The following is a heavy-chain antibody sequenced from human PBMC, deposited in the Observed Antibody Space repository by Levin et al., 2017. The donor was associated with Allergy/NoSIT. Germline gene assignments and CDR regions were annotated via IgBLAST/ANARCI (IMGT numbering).Heavy chain of an antibody. Sequence: ASVKVSCKASGFTFTGYYMHWVRQAPKQGLEWVGWINLKNGGTYYGQNFQGRVTMTRDTSINTAYMELSSLTSDDTAVYYCVGEDVSVSYKKFDNWGQGTLVTVSS. CDR3: VGEDVSVSYKKFDN. CDR2: INLKNGGT. CDR1: GFTFTGYY. J-gene: IGHJ4*02. V-gene: IGHV1-2*02. D-gene: IGHD5/OR15-5a*01.